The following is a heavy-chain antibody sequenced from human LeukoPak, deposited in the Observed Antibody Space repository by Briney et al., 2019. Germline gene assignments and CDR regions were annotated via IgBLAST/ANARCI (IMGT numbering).Heavy chain of an antibody. CDR2: IYPGDSDT. CDR1: GYXFTTYW. J-gene: IGHJ4*02. V-gene: IGHV5-51*01. Sequence: GESLKISCKGSGYXFTTYWIGWVRQMPGRGLEWMGIIYPGDSDTRYSPSFQGQVTISADKSISTAYLQWSSLKASDTAMYYCARARYCSGGTCYPDYWGQGTLVTVSS. D-gene: IGHD2-15*01. CDR3: ARARYCSGGTCYPDY.